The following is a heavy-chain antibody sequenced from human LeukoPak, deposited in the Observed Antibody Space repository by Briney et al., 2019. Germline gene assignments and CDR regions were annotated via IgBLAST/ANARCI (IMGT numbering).Heavy chain of an antibody. CDR1: GFTFSSYW. CDR2: IKQDGSEK. CDR3: ARDTRWGGEDFGF. J-gene: IGHJ4*02. V-gene: IGHV3-7*04. D-gene: IGHD2-2*01. Sequence: PGGSLRLSCAASGFTFSSYWMTWVRQAPGNGLEWVANIKQDGSEKYYVDSVKGRFTISRDNAKNSVYLQMNSLRAEDTAVYYCARDTRWGGEDFGFWGQGTLVTVSS.